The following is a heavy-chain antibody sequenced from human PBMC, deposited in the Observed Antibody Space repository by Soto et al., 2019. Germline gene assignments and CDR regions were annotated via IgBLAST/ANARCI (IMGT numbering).Heavy chain of an antibody. V-gene: IGHV4-39*01. CDR1: GGSISSSSYY. CDR3: ARRVSDYWFDP. J-gene: IGHJ5*02. Sequence: SETLSLTCTGSGGSISSSSYYWGWIRQPPGKGLEWIGSIYYSGSTYYNPSLKSRATISVEKSKNQFSLKLSSVTAADTAVYYCARRVSDYWFDPWGQGTLVTVSS. D-gene: IGHD3-3*01. CDR2: IYYSGST.